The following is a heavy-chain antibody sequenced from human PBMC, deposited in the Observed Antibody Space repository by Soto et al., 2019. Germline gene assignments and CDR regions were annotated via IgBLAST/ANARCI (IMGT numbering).Heavy chain of an antibody. D-gene: IGHD3-3*01. V-gene: IGHV4-31*03. Sequence: LSLTCTVSGGSISSGGYYWSWIRQHPGKGLEWIGYIYYSGSTYYNPSLKSRVTISVDTSKNQFSLKLSSVTAADTAVYYCARGPGYDFWSGYPTLSYYYYGMDVWGQGTTVTVSS. CDR3: ARGPGYDFWSGYPTLSYYYYGMDV. CDR2: IYYSGST. CDR1: GGSISSGGYY. J-gene: IGHJ6*02.